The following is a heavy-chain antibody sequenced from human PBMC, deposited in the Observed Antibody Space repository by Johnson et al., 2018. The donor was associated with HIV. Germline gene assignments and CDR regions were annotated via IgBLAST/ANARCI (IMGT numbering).Heavy chain of an antibody. Sequence: QVQLLESGGGVVQPGRSLRLSCAASGFTFSSYGMHWVRQAPGKGLEWVAVIWYDGSNKYYADSVKGRFTISRDNSKNTLYLQMNSLRAEDTAVYYCAKDMGAYQLLYAFDIWGQGTMVTVSS. J-gene: IGHJ3*02. CDR3: AKDMGAYQLLYAFDI. V-gene: IGHV3-33*06. D-gene: IGHD2-2*02. CDR2: IWYDGSNK. CDR1: GFTFSSYG.